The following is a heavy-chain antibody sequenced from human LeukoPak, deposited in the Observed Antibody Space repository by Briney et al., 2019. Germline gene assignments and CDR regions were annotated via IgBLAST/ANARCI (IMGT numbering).Heavy chain of an antibody. D-gene: IGHD4-17*01. CDR3: ARRAKTYGFDP. J-gene: IGHJ5*02. CDR1: GGSISSYY. Sequence: SETLSLTCTVSGGSISSYYWSWIRQPPGKGLEWIGYIYYSGSTNYNPSLKSRVTISVDTSKNQFSLKLSSVTAADTAMYYCARRAKTYGFDPWGQGTLVTVSS. CDR2: IYYSGST. V-gene: IGHV4-59*01.